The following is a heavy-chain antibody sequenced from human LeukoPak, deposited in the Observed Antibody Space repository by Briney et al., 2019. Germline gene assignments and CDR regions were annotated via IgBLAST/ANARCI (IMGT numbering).Heavy chain of an antibody. V-gene: IGHV3-33*01. D-gene: IGHD3-16*01. CDR2: IWYDGSNK. CDR3: ARLGVSGY. CDR1: GFTFSSYG. Sequence: GGSLRLSCAASGFTFSSYGMHWVRQAPGKGLEWVAVIWYDGSNKYYADSVKGRFTISRDDAKSSLYLQMNSLGADDTALYYCARLGVSGYWGQGTLVTVSS. J-gene: IGHJ4*02.